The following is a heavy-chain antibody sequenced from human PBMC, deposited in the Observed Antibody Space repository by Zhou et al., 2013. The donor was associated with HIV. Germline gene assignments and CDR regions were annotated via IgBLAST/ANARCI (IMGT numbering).Heavy chain of an antibody. CDR1: GFIFIGYG. V-gene: IGHV3-30*02. J-gene: IGHJ3*01. Sequence: VQLVESGGGVVQPGGSLRLSCATSGFIFIGYGMHWVRQAPGKGLEWVTYIRYDASKQYYTDSVKGRFSVSRDTSKNTLYLEMNNVRPEDTAVYFCAKSSRGSGSSGAFDFWGQGDNGHCLF. CDR3: AKSSRGSGSSGAFDF. CDR2: IRYDASKQ. D-gene: IGHD3-10*01.